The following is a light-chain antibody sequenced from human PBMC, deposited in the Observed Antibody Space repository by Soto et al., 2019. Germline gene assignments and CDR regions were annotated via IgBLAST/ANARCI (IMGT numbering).Light chain of an antibody. CDR1: SSDVGGYNF. CDR2: DVT. J-gene: IGLJ3*02. Sequence: QSVLTQPASVSGSPGQSITISCTGTSSDVGGYNFVSWYQQHPGRAPKLMIFDVTNRPSGVSNRFSGSKSGNTASLTISRLQAEYEADYYCSSYSPVSSLVFGGGTKLTVL. CDR3: SSYSPVSSLV. V-gene: IGLV2-14*03.